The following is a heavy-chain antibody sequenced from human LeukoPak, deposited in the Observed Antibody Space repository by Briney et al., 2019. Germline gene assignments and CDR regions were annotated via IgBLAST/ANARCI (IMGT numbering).Heavy chain of an antibody. J-gene: IGHJ4*02. CDR3: ASTRYCTNGVCYFDFDY. V-gene: IGHV3-23*01. Sequence: GGSLSFYCAASGFTFSSYAMSWDRPAPGQGLEWFCTLCGSGGSTYYADSVKGRFTISRDNSKNTLYLQMNSLRAEDTAVYYCASTRYCTNGVCYFDFDYWGQGTLVTVSS. CDR1: GFTFSSYA. CDR2: LCGSGGST. D-gene: IGHD2-8*01.